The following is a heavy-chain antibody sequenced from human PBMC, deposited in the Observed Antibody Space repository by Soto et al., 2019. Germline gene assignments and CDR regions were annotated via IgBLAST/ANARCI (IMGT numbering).Heavy chain of an antibody. V-gene: IGHV3-21*01. CDR1: GFTFGFNA. CDR2: ISSASSET. CDR3: ARVAY. Sequence: GGSLRLSCAATGFTFGFNALNWVRQVPGKGLEWVASISSASSETWYADSVKGRFIISRDNAQNSLFLQMNTLRPEESAIYYCARVAYWGPGTQVTVSS. J-gene: IGHJ4*02.